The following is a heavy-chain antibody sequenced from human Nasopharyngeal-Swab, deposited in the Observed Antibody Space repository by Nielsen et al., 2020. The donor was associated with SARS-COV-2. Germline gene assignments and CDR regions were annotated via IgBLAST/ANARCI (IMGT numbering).Heavy chain of an antibody. CDR3: ARELSPYYDFWSGWLDY. CDR2: INPSGST. Sequence: ASVKVSCKASGYTFTSYYMHWVRQAPGQGLEWMGIINPSGSTTHSEKFQGRVTMTSDTSTSTVYMELSSLRSEDTAVYYCARELSPYYDFWSGWLDYWGQGILVTVSS. J-gene: IGHJ4*02. V-gene: IGHV1-46*01. CDR1: GYTFTSYY. D-gene: IGHD3-3*01.